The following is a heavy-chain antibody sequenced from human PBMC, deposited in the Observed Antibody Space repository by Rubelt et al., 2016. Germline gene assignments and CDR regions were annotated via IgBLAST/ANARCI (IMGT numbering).Heavy chain of an antibody. CDR1: GFTFSNYG. Sequence: QVHLVESGGGVVQPGRSLRLSCTASGFTFSNYGLHWVRQAPGKGLEWVAVISYDGSNKYYADSVKGRFTISRDNSKNTLYLQMNSLSAEDTAVYYCARREIFGYSSGLYAFNIWGQGTMVTVSS. D-gene: IGHD5-18*01. J-gene: IGHJ3*02. CDR3: ARREIFGYSSGLYAFNI. V-gene: IGHV3-30*03. CDR2: ISYDGSNK.